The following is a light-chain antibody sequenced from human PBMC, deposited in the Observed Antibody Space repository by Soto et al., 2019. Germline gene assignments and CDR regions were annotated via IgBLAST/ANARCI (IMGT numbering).Light chain of an antibody. V-gene: IGLV2-14*01. CDR3: ASCRSAITLVV. Sequence: QSVLAQPASVSGSPGQSITISCTGTSRDIGNYNYVSWYQHHPGKAPKLMIYEVTSRPSGVSDRFSGSKSGMTASLTISGLQPEDEADYFCASCRSAITLVVFGTGTKVTVL. J-gene: IGLJ1*01. CDR1: SRDIGNYNY. CDR2: EVT.